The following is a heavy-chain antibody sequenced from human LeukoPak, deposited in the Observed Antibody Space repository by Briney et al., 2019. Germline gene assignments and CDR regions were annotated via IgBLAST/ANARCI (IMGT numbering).Heavy chain of an antibody. CDR1: GFTVSSNY. CDR3: AREYGAPLQAAFDI. D-gene: IGHD3-10*01. Sequence: GGSLRLSCAASGFTVSSNYMSWVRQAPGKGLEWVSVICSGGSTYYADSVKGRFTISRDNSKNTLYLQMNSLRAEDTAVYYCAREYGAPLQAAFDIWGQGTMVTVSS. J-gene: IGHJ3*02. CDR2: ICSGGST. V-gene: IGHV3-53*01.